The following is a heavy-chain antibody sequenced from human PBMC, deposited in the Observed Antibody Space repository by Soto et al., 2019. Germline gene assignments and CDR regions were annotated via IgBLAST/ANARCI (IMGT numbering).Heavy chain of an antibody. CDR1: GGSIRLINHY. Sequence: SETLSLTCTASGGSIRLINHYWDCIRQSPGKGLQWIGTIYYSGTTVYNPSPQRRVTVSVDTCKSQFALRMTSVNAADTAVYICARRAPGGTCHHYFDNWGGGALVTVSS. D-gene: IGHD2-15*01. J-gene: IGHJ4*02. CDR3: ARRAPGGTCHHYFDN. CDR2: IYYSGTT. V-gene: IGHV4-39*01.